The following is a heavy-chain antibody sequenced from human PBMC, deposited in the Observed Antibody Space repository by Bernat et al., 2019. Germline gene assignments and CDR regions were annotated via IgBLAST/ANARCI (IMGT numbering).Heavy chain of an antibody. Sequence: QVQLVESGGGVVQPGRSLRLSCAASGFTFSSYGMHWVRQAPGKGLEWVAVISYDGSNKYYADSVKGRFTISRDNSKNTLYLQMNSLRAEDTAVYYCAKDFRDSSGYRYYFDYGGQGTLVTVSS. J-gene: IGHJ4*02. D-gene: IGHD3-22*01. CDR3: AKDFRDSSGYRYYFDY. CDR2: ISYDGSNK. CDR1: GFTFSSYG. V-gene: IGHV3-30*18.